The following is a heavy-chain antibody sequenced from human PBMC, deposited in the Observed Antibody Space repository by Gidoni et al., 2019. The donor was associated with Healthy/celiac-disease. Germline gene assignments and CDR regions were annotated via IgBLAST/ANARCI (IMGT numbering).Heavy chain of an antibody. CDR1: GGSVSSSSYY. J-gene: IGHJ4*02. V-gene: IGHV4-39*01. CDR2: TYYSGST. D-gene: IGHD2-2*01. Sequence: QLQLQESAPGLVQPSETLSLTCTLSGGSVSSSSYYWGWIRQPPGKGLEWIGSTYYSGSTYYNPSLKSRVTISVDTSKNQFSLKLSSVTAADTAVYYCARQRVVPAASRFDYWGQGTLVTVSS. CDR3: ARQRVVPAASRFDY.